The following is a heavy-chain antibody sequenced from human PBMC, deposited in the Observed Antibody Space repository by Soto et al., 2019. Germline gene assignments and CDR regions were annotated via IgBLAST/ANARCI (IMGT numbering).Heavy chain of an antibody. J-gene: IGHJ4*02. CDR1: GYSFAGYW. CDR2: IDPSDSQT. V-gene: IGHV5-10-1*01. Sequence: GESLKISCKGSGYSFAGYWIAWVRQKPGKGLEWMGRIDPSDSQTYYSPSFRGHVTISVTKSITTVFLQWSSLRASDTAMYYCARQIYDSDTGPNFQYYFDSWGQGTLVTVSS. CDR3: ARQIYDSDTGPNFQYYFDS. D-gene: IGHD3-22*01.